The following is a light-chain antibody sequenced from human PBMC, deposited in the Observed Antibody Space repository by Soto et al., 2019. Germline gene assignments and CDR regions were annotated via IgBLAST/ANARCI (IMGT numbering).Light chain of an antibody. Sequence: QSALTQPASVSGSPGQSITISCSGTSSDVGAYNYVSWYQVHPGEPPKLVIYDVSKRPSGVSNRFSGSKSGNTASLTISGLQAEDEGDYYCSSYRSTSTLGVFGTGTKLTVL. J-gene: IGLJ1*01. V-gene: IGLV2-14*03. CDR3: SSYRSTSTLGV. CDR2: DVS. CDR1: SSDVGAYNY.